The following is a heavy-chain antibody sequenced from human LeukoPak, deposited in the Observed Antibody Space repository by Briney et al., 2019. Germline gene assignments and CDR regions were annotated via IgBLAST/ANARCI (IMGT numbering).Heavy chain of an antibody. CDR2: IYYSGST. V-gene: IGHV4-59*01. J-gene: IGHJ4*02. D-gene: IGHD3-3*01. Sequence: SETLSLTCTVSGGSISSYYWSWIRQPPGKGLEWTGYIYYSGSTNYNPSLKSRVTISVDTSKNQFSLKLSSVTAADTAVYYCARTDPGYCDFWSGYSGLDYWGQGTLVTVSS. CDR1: GGSISSYY. CDR3: ARTDPGYCDFWSGYSGLDY.